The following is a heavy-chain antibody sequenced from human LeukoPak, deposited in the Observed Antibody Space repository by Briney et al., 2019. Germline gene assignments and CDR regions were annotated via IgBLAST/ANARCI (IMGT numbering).Heavy chain of an antibody. J-gene: IGHJ4*02. D-gene: IGHD7-27*01. CDR1: GITFSSYG. CDR2: ISGSGDNT. V-gene: IGHV3-23*01. Sequence: GGSLRLSCAASGITFSSYGMSWVRQAPGKGLEWVSSISGSGDNTFYADSVKGRFTISRDNSKSTLYLQINSLRAEDTAVYYCAKDPFHWGTIYFDYWGQGTLVTVSS. CDR3: AKDPFHWGTIYFDY.